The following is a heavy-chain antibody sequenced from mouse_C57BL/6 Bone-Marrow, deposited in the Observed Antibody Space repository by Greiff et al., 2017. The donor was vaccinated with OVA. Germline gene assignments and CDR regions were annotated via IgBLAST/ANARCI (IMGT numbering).Heavy chain of an antibody. V-gene: IGHV1-20*01. J-gene: IGHJ3*01. Sequence: EVQLQQPGPELVKPGDSVKISCKASGYSFTGYFMNWVMQSHGKSLEWIGRINPYNGDTFYNQQFKGKATLTVDKSSRSAHMELLCLTSVDSAVYYFARSSYCCSSAWFAFWGQGTLVPVSA. CDR2: INPYNGDT. CDR1: GYSFTGYF. D-gene: IGHD6-1*01. CDR3: ARSSYCCSSAWFAF.